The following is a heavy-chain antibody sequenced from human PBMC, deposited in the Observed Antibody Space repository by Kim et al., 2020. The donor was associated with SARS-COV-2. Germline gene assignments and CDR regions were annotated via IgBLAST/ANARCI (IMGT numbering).Heavy chain of an antibody. D-gene: IGHD1-20*01. CDR2: IYYSGST. CDR1: GGSISSYY. Sequence: SETLSLTCTVSGGSISSYYWSWIRQPPGKGLEWIGYIYYSGSTNYNPSLKSRVTISVDTSKNQFSLKLSSVTAADTAVYYCARTQKSITGTLYYFDYWGQGTLVTVSS. V-gene: IGHV4-59*13. CDR3: ARTQKSITGTLYYFDY. J-gene: IGHJ4*02.